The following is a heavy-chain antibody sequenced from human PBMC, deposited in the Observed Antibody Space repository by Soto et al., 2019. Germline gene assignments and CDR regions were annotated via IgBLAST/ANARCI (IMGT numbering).Heavy chain of an antibody. J-gene: IGHJ4*02. CDR1: GFIFSDHY. CDR3: ARLMGTSFDL. D-gene: IGHD2-8*01. Sequence: QTGGSLRLSCAASGFIFSDHYMDWVRQAPGKGLEWVGRARNKVSSYTTAYAASVEGRFTISRDDSRNSLYLQMNNLKTEDTAVYFCARLMGTSFDLWGQGTLVTVSS. V-gene: IGHV3-72*01. CDR2: ARNKVSSYTT.